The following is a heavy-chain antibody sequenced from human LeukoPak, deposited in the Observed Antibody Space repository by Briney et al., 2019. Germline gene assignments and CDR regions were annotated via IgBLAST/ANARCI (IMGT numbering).Heavy chain of an antibody. CDR1: GFTFSDAY. J-gene: IGHJ3*02. CDR3: VKTMVTFGGIIRADAFDI. CDR2: IKKKADGATP. V-gene: IGHV3-15*05. D-gene: IGHD3-16*01. Sequence: GGCLRLSCAASGFTFSDAYMHWVRQAPGMGLEWVGRIKKKADGATPDYAAAVKGRFTISRDNFKNTLYLQMSSLRPEDTAVYYCVKTMVTFGGIIRADAFDIWGQGTMVTVSS.